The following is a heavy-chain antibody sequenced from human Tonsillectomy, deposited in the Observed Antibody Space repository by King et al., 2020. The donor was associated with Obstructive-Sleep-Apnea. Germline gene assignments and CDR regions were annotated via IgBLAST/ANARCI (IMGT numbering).Heavy chain of an antibody. J-gene: IGHJ6*02. CDR3: ARVEEGGGIRGYGLDV. CDR1: DGSFSSSY. CDR2: INHSGSS. Sequence: VQLQQWGAGLLKPSETLSLTCAVYDGSFSSSYWSWIRQPPGKGLEWIGEINHSGSSNCNPSLKSRVSISVDTSKNPFSLKLSSVTAADTAVYYCARVEEGGGIRGYGLDVWGQGTTVTVSS. V-gene: IGHV4-34*01. D-gene: IGHD2-15*01.